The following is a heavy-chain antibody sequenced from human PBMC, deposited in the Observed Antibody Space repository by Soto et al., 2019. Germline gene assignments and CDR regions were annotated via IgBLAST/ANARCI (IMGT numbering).Heavy chain of an antibody. V-gene: IGHV4-34*01. CDR1: GGSFTGYY. CDR3: ARAPKVSGSSQTRPDF. Sequence: SETLSLTCSIYGGSFTGYYWSWIRQPPGKGLEWIGEISQSGNTNYSPSLKSRVSISIDTSKKQFSLNLASVSAADTAVYYCARAPKVSGSSQTRPDFWGQGTLVTVAS. CDR2: ISQSGNT. J-gene: IGHJ4*02. D-gene: IGHD6-6*01.